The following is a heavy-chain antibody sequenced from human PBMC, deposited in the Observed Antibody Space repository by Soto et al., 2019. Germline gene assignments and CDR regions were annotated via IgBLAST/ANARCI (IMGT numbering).Heavy chain of an antibody. Sequence: EVQLVESGGGLVKPGGSLRLSCAASGFTFSSYGMNWVRQAPGKGLEWVSSISSSSSYIYYADSVKGRFTISRDNAKNSLYPQMNSLRAEDTAVYYCARDGGRRGGGYFDLWGRGTLVTVSS. J-gene: IGHJ2*01. D-gene: IGHD3-16*01. V-gene: IGHV3-21*01. CDR1: GFTFSSYG. CDR2: ISSSSSYI. CDR3: ARDGGRRGGGYFDL.